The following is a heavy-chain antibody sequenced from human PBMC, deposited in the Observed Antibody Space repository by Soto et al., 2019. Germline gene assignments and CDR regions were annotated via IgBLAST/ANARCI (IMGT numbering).Heavy chain of an antibody. D-gene: IGHD2-15*01. CDR2: INAGNGNT. CDR1: GYTFTSYA. CDR3: ARDKGYCSGGSCYHNWFDP. Sequence: ASVKVSCKASGYTFTSYAMHWVRQAPGQRLEWMGWINAGNGNTKYSQKFQGRVTITRDTSASTAYMELSSLRSEDTAVYYCARDKGYCSGGSCYHNWFDPWGQGTLVTVPQ. V-gene: IGHV1-3*01. J-gene: IGHJ5*02.